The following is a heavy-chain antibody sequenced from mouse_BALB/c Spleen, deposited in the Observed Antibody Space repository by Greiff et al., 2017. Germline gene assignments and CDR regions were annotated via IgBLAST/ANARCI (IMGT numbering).Heavy chain of an antibody. D-gene: IGHD2-1*01. Sequence: EVHLVESGPGLVKPSQSLSLTCSVTGYSITSGYYWNWIRQFPGNKLEWMGYISYDGSNNYNPSLKNRISITRDTSKNQFFLKLNSVTTEDTATYYCANYYGNSWFAYWGQGTLVTVSA. J-gene: IGHJ3*01. CDR3: ANYYGNSWFAY. CDR1: GYSITSGYY. CDR2: ISYDGSN. V-gene: IGHV3-6*02.